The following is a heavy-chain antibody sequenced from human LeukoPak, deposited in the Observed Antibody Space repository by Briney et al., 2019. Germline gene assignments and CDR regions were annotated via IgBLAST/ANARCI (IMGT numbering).Heavy chain of an antibody. Sequence: GGSLRLSCAASGFTFMNYWMHWVRQAPGKGLVWVSRINSDGSITSYADSVEGRFTISRDNAKSTLYLQMNSLRAEDTAVDYCARGRMGPTLLDYWGQGTLVTVSS. V-gene: IGHV3-74*01. CDR2: INSDGSIT. J-gene: IGHJ4*02. D-gene: IGHD1-26*01. CDR1: GFTFMNYW. CDR3: ARGRMGPTLLDY.